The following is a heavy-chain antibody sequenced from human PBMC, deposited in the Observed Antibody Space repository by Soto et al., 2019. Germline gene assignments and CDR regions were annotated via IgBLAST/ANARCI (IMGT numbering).Heavy chain of an antibody. D-gene: IGHD4-17*01. CDR2: ISSSSSYL. Sequence: PGGSLRLSCAASGFTFSSYSMNWVRQAPGKGLEWVSSISSSSSYLYYADSVKGRFTISRDNAKNSLYLQMNSLRAEDTAVYYCARDVPYGDQQDAFDIWGQGTMVTVSS. J-gene: IGHJ3*02. CDR1: GFTFSSYS. V-gene: IGHV3-21*01. CDR3: ARDVPYGDQQDAFDI.